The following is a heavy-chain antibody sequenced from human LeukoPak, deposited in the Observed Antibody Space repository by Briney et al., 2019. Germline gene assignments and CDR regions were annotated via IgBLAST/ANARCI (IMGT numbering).Heavy chain of an antibody. CDR1: GGSFSGYY. CDR3: ARGQRWLQFVY. Sequence: SETLSLTCAVYGGSFSGYYWSWIRQPPGKGLEWIGEINHSGSTNYNPSLKSRVTISVDTSKNQFSLKLSSVTAADTAVYYCARGQRWLQFVYWGQGTLVTVSS. J-gene: IGHJ4*02. D-gene: IGHD5-12*01. V-gene: IGHV4-34*01. CDR2: INHSGST.